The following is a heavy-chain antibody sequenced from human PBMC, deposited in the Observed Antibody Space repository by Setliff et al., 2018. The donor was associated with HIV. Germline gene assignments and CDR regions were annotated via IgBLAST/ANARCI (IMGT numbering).Heavy chain of an antibody. CDR1: GGSISGGGYY. D-gene: IGHD3-3*01. Sequence: SETLSLTCTVSGGSISGGGYYWSWIRQHPGKGLDWIGNIYYIGNTDYNPSLKSQVTISIDASKNQFSLKLSSVTAADTAIYYCARVPRITTLRNAFDIWGQGTMVTVSS. CDR2: IYYIGNT. CDR3: ARVPRITTLRNAFDI. V-gene: IGHV4-31*01. J-gene: IGHJ3*02.